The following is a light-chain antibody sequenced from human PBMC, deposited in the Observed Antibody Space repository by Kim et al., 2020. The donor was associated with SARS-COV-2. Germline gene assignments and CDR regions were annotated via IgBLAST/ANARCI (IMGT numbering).Light chain of an antibody. V-gene: IGKV3-15*01. CDR2: GAS. CDR3: QQYNKWPFT. J-gene: IGKJ3*01. Sequence: SPGEIAPLSCRSSQSVTSNLAWYQQKPGQAPRLLIYGASTRATGIPARFSGSGSGTEFTLTISSLQSEDFAVYYCQQYNKWPFTFGPGTKVDIK. CDR1: QSVTSN.